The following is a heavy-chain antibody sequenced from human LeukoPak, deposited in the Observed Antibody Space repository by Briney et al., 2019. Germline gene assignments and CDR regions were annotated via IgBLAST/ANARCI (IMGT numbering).Heavy chain of an antibody. J-gene: IGHJ4*02. CDR2: IKQDGSEK. CDR3: ARGGGYAWDY. CDR1: GFTFSSYW. V-gene: IGHV3-7*01. D-gene: IGHD5-12*01. Sequence: GGSLRLSCATSGFTFSSYWMNWVRQAPWKGLEWVANIKQDGSEKYYVDSVKGRFTISRDNAKNSLYLQMNSLRADDTAVYYCARGGGYAWDYWGQGTLVTVSS.